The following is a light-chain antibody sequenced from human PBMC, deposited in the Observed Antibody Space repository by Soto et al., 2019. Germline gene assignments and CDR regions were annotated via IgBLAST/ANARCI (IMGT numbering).Light chain of an antibody. V-gene: IGKV3-20*01. CDR2: GAS. CDR1: QTIRSNY. J-gene: IGKJ1*01. Sequence: ETVLTQSPGTLSLSPGERATLSCRASQTIRSNYLAWYRQTPGQAPRLLIYGASNRATGIADRFSGSGSGIDFTLIISRLEPEDFALYYCKQYGSSPWTFGQGTKVEIK. CDR3: KQYGSSPWT.